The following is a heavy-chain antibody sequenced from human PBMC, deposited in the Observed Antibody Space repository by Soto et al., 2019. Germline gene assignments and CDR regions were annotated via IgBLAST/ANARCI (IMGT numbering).Heavy chain of an antibody. CDR1: GFTFSSYS. CDR2: ISSSSSYI. V-gene: IGHV3-21*01. Sequence: GGSLRLSCAASGFTFSSYSMNWVRQAPGKGLEWVSSISSSSSYIYYADSVKGRFTISRDNAKNSLYLQMNSLRAEDTAVYYCARDQGWYGDYVFAFHIWGQGTMVTVSS. CDR3: ARDQGWYGDYVFAFHI. J-gene: IGHJ3*02. D-gene: IGHD4-17*01.